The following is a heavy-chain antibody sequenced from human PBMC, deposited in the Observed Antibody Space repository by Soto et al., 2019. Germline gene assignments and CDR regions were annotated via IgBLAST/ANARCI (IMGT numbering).Heavy chain of an antibody. CDR2: ISYDGSNK. V-gene: IGHV3-30*18. CDR3: AKDSWQNYYDSSGPNDY. Sequence: VAVISYDGSNKYYADSVKGRFTISRDNSKNTLYLQMNSLRAEDTAVYYCAKDSWQNYYDSSGPNDYWGQGTLVTVSS. J-gene: IGHJ4*02. D-gene: IGHD3-22*01.